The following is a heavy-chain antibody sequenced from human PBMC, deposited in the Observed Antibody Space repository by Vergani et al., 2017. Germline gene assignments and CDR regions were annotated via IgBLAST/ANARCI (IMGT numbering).Heavy chain of an antibody. J-gene: IGHJ3*02. Sequence: VQLVESGGGVVQPGGSLRLSCAASGFTFSSYSMNWVRQAPGKGLEWVSSISSSSSYIYYADSVNGRFTISRENAKNSLYLQMNSLRAEDTAVYYCARLGHQFAFDIWGQGTMVTVSS. CDR1: GFTFSSYS. V-gene: IGHV3-21*01. CDR2: ISSSSSYI. CDR3: ARLGHQFAFDI.